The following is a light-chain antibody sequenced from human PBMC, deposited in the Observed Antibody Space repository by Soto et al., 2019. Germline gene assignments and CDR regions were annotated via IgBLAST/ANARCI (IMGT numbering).Light chain of an antibody. V-gene: IGKV1-5*03. J-gene: IGKJ1*01. CDR1: QSVNSW. CDR3: KQDFRSPWT. Sequence: DIQLTHAPSTLAASVGDRVTITCRASQSVNSWLAWYQQRPGQAPNVLISKASHLERGVSSRFSGSGSGKEFTITISALQPEYFAIYYRKQDFRSPWTLGQGQKVDIX. CDR2: KAS.